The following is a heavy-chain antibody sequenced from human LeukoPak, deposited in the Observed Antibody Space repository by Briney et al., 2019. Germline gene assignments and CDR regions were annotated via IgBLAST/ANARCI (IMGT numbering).Heavy chain of an antibody. V-gene: IGHV4-4*07. D-gene: IGHD6-19*01. CDR2: VYTSGST. CDR3: ARRHYSSGLDY. CDR1: GGSISTYY. Sequence: SETLSLTCTVSGGSISTYYWSWVRQPAGKGLEWIGHVYTSGSTYNPSLKSRVTMSVDTSKNQFSLKLNSVTAADTAVYYCARRHYSSGLDYWGQGILVTLSS. J-gene: IGHJ4*02.